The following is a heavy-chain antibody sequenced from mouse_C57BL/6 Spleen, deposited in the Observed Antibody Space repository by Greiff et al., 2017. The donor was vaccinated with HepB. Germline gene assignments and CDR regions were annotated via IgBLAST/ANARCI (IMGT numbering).Heavy chain of an antibody. D-gene: IGHD2-3*01. Sequence: VQLQQPGAELVRPGSSVKLSCKASGYTFTSYWMHWVKQRPIQGLEWIGNIDPSDSETHYTQKFKDKATFTVDKSSSTAYMQLSSLTSEDSAVYCCASYDGYHFAYWGQGTLVTVSA. CDR1: GYTFTSYW. V-gene: IGHV1-52*01. J-gene: IGHJ3*01. CDR2: IDPSDSET. CDR3: ASYDGYHFAY.